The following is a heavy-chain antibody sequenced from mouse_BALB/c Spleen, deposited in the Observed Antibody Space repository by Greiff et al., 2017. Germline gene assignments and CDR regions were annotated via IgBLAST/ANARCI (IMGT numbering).Heavy chain of an antibody. Sequence: EVQLQQSGPELVKPGASVKISCKASGYSFTGYYMHWVKQSHVKSLEWIGRINPYNGATSYNQNFKDKASLTVDKSSSTAYMELHSLTSEDSAVYYCARGGTVYYFDYWGQGTTLTVSS. CDR1: GYSFTGYY. J-gene: IGHJ2*01. V-gene: IGHV1-31*01. D-gene: IGHD1-1*02. CDR2: INPYNGAT. CDR3: ARGGTVYYFDY.